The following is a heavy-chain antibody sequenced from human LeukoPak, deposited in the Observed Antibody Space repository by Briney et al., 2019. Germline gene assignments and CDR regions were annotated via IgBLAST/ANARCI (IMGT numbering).Heavy chain of an antibody. CDR2: IRSKAYGGTT. CDR3: TRGILGYCSGGSCYEWFDP. Sequence: GGSPRLSCTASGFTFGDYAMSWVRQAPGKGLEWVGFIRSKAYGGTTEYAASVKGRFTISRDDSKSIAYLQMNSLKTEDTAVYYCTRGILGYCSGGSCYEWFDPWGQGTLVTVSS. J-gene: IGHJ5*02. V-gene: IGHV3-49*04. CDR1: GFTFGDYA. D-gene: IGHD2-15*01.